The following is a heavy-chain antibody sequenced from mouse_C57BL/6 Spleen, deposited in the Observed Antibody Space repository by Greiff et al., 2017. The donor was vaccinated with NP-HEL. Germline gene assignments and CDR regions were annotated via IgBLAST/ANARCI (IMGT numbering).Heavy chain of an antibody. Sequence: LQESGPELVKPGASVKISCKASGYAFSSSWMNWVKQRPGKGLEWIGRIYPGDGDTNYNGKFKGKATLTADKSSSTAYMQLSSLTSEDSAVYFCAKDSAGYDYYAMDYWGQGTSVTVSS. CDR1: GYAFSSSW. J-gene: IGHJ4*01. V-gene: IGHV1-82*01. CDR3: AKDSAGYDYYAMDY. D-gene: IGHD3-2*02. CDR2: IYPGDGDT.